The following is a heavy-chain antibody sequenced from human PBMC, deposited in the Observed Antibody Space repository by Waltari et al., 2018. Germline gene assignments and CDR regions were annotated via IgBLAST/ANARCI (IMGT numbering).Heavy chain of an antibody. V-gene: IGHV3-30*02. CDR1: GFTFSSYG. CDR2: IRYDGSNK. J-gene: IGHJ3*02. CDR3: AKDRFELVVSGGPFDI. D-gene: IGHD2-8*02. Sequence: QVQLVESGGGVVQPGGSLRLSCAASGFTFSSYGMHWVRQAPGKGLEWVAFIRYDGSNKYYADSVKGRFTISRDNSKNTLYLQMNSLRAEDTAVYYCAKDRFELVVSGGPFDIWGQGTMVTVSS.